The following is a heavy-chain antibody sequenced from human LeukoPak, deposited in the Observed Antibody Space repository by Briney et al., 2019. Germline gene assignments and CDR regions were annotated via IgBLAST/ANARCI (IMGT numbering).Heavy chain of an antibody. CDR1: GFTFSNYA. V-gene: IGHV3-23*01. CDR2: ISGSDGST. J-gene: IGHJ4*02. CDR3: AKGRGYCTGGSCYSDY. Sequence: GGSLRLSCTASGFTFSNYAMSWVRQAPGKGLEWVSTISGSDGSTYYADSVKGRFTISRDNSKSTLYLQMKSRRVEDTAIYYCAKGRGYCTGGSCYSDYWGQGTLVTVSS. D-gene: IGHD2-15*01.